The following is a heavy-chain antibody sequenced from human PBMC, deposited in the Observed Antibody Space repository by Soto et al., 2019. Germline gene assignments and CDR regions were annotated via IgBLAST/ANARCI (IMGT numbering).Heavy chain of an antibody. D-gene: IGHD6-13*01. CDR3: ARFTHSSTGYTSRSYFDY. J-gene: IGHJ4*02. V-gene: IGHV3-21*01. CDR2: ISSSSTYI. CDR1: GGTFSSYA. Sequence: VQLVQSGAEVKKPGSSVKVSCKASGGTFSSYAISWVRQAPGKGLEWVSSISSSSTYIYYAVSVKGRFTISRDHAKNSLYLQMNSLRAEDTAVYFCARFTHSSTGYTSRSYFDYWGQGTLVTVSS.